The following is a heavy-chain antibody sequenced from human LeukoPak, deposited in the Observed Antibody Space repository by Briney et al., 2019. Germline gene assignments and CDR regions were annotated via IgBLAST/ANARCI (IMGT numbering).Heavy chain of an antibody. J-gene: IGHJ4*02. Sequence: SETLSLTCAVSGYSISSGYYWGWIRQPPGKGLEWIGSIYHSGSTYYNPSLKSRVTISVDTSKNQFSLKLSSVTAADTAVYYCARVEGKKSYYEAFDYWGQGTLVTVSS. CDR3: ARVEGKKSYYEAFDY. CDR1: GYSISSGYY. V-gene: IGHV4-38-2*01. CDR2: IYHSGST. D-gene: IGHD1-26*01.